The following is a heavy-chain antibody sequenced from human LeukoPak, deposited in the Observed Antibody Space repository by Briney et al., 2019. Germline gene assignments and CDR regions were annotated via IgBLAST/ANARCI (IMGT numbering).Heavy chain of an antibody. J-gene: IGHJ3*02. V-gene: IGHV4-34*01. D-gene: IGHD3-22*01. Sequence: KTSETLSLTCAVYGVSFSGYYWSWIRQPPGKGLEWIGEINHSGSTNYNPSLKSRVTISVDTSKNQFSLKLSSVTAADTAVYYCARRSHYYDSSGYYFKVSHDAFDIWGQGTMVTVSS. CDR1: GVSFSGYY. CDR2: INHSGST. CDR3: ARRSHYYDSSGYYFKVSHDAFDI.